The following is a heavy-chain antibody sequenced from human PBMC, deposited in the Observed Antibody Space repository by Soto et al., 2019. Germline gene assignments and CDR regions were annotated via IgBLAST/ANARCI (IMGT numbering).Heavy chain of an antibody. CDR2: IYWDDDK. CDR3: AHRYRSTYYDFWSGYYRLDY. J-gene: IGHJ4*02. V-gene: IGHV2-5*02. D-gene: IGHD3-3*01. CDR1: GFSLSTSGVG. Sequence: SGPTLVNPTQTLTLTCTFSGFSLSTSGVGVGWIRQPPGKALEWLALIYWDDDKRYSPSLKSRLTITKDTSKNQVVLTMTNMDPVDTATYYCAHRYRSTYYDFWSGYYRLDYWGQGTLVTVSS.